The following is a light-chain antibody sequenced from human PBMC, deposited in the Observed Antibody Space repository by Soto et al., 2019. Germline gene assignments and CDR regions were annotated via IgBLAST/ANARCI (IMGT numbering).Light chain of an antibody. V-gene: IGKV3-20*01. CDR3: EQYGIPIP. J-gene: IGKJ2*01. CDR1: QSVSSSY. Sequence: ERATLSCRASQSVSSSYLAWYQQKPGQAPRLLIYGASSRATGIPDRFSGSGSGTDFTFTISRLAPDDIAVYYSEQYGIPIPFG. CDR2: GAS.